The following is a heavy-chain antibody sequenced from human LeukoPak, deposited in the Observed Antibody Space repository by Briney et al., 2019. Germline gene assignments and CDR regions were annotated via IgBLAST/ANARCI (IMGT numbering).Heavy chain of an antibody. J-gene: IGHJ4*02. CDR3: ATVPDTAMEGAG. Sequence: ASVKVSCKVPGYTLTELSMHWVRQAPGKGLEWMGGFDPEDGETIYAQKFQGRVTMTEDTSTDTAYMELSSLRSEDTAVYYCATVPDTAMEGAGWGQGTLVTVSS. CDR1: GYTLTELS. D-gene: IGHD5-18*01. V-gene: IGHV1-24*01. CDR2: FDPEDGET.